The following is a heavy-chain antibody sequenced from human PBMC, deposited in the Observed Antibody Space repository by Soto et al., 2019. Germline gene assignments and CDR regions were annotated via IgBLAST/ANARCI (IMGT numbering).Heavy chain of an antibody. J-gene: IGHJ4*02. CDR2: ISGSGGST. Sequence: GGSLRLSCAASGFTFSSYAMSWVRQAPGKGLEWVSAISGSGGSTYYADSAKGRFTISRDNSKNTLYLQMNSLRAEDTAVYYCAKVGEYCSIFCFYDRGSWNFVFRGPGTLVTLFS. V-gene: IGHV3-23*01. CDR1: GFTFSSYA. D-gene: IGHD2-2*01. CDR3: AKVGEYCSIFCFYDRGSWNFVF.